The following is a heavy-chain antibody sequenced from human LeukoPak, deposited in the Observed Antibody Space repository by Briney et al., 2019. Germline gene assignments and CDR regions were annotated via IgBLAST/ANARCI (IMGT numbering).Heavy chain of an antibody. D-gene: IGHD6-13*01. Sequence: PGGSLRLSCPASGFTFSNYAMSWVRQAPGKGLEWVSSISLSGGSTYYADSVKGRFTISRDNSKNTLYLQMHSLQVEDTAVYYCARTVATASTEGWLDPWGPGTLVTVSS. CDR1: GFTFSNYA. CDR2: ISLSGGST. V-gene: IGHV3-23*01. J-gene: IGHJ5*02. CDR3: ARTVATASTEGWLDP.